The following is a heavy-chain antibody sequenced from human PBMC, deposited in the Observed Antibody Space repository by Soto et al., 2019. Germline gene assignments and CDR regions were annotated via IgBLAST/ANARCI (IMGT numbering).Heavy chain of an antibody. V-gene: IGHV3-23*01. J-gene: IGHJ6*02. Sequence: GGSLRLSCAASGFTFSSYVMNWVRQAPGKGLEWVSTISGSGGSTYYADSVEGRFTFSRDNSKNTLHLLMNSLRAEDTAVYYCARVCGGDCHCGMDVWGQGTTVTVSS. D-gene: IGHD2-21*02. CDR3: ARVCGGDCHCGMDV. CDR1: GFTFSSYV. CDR2: ISGSGGST.